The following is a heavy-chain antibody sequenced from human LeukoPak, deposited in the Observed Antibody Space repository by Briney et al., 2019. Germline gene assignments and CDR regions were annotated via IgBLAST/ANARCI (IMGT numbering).Heavy chain of an antibody. V-gene: IGHV3-7*04. CDR3: ARGDAFSGDH. J-gene: IGHJ4*02. CDR1: GFTFSRYW. CDR2: IKQDGSEK. Sequence: PGGSLRLSCAASAASGFTFSRYWMSWVRQAPGKGLEWAANIKQDGSEKYYVDSVKGRFTISRDNAKNSLYLQMNSLRAEDTAVYYCARGDAFSGDHWGQGTLVTVSS.